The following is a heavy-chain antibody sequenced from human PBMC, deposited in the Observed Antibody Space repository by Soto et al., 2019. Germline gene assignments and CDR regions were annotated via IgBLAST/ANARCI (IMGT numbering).Heavy chain of an antibody. CDR2: IYHIGSP. V-gene: IGHV4-31*03. CDR3: VRDRALDSSGHWFDT. CDR1: GRPVSSGGYY. Sequence: SETLSLTCTVSGRPVSSGGYYWAWIRQHPGRGLEWIGYIYHIGSPYYNPSLENRVTISLDTSKNQFSLNLTSVTAADTAIYYCVRDRALDSSGHWFDTWGQGTLVTVSS. D-gene: IGHD3-22*01. J-gene: IGHJ5*02.